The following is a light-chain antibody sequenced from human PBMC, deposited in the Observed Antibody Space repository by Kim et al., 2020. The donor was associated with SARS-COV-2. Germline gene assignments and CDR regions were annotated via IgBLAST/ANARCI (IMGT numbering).Light chain of an antibody. CDR1: SLRSYY. CDR3: NSRDSSGNHVV. Sequence: ALGKTGRITCQGDSLRSYYASWYQQKPGQAPVLVIYGKNNRPSGIPDRFSGSSSGNTASLTITGAQAEDEADYYCNSRDSSGNHVVFGGGTQLTVL. J-gene: IGLJ2*01. CDR2: GKN. V-gene: IGLV3-19*01.